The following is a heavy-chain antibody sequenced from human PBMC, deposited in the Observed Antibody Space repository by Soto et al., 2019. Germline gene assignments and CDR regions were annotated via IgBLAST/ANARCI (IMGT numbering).Heavy chain of an antibody. CDR3: AGGRKGIVAGGIIY. CDR1: GGSFSGYY. J-gene: IGHJ4*02. CDR2: IIHSGST. V-gene: IGHV4-34*01. D-gene: IGHD6-13*01. Sequence: QVQLQQWGAGLLKPSETLSLTCAVYGGSFSGYYWSWVRQPPGKGLEWIGEIIHSGSTNYNPSLKSRVTISVDTSKNQFSLKLSSVTAADTAVYYCAGGRKGIVAGGIIYWGQGALVTVSS.